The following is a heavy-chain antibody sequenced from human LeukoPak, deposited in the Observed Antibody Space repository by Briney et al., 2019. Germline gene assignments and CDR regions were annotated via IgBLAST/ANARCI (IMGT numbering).Heavy chain of an antibody. CDR3: ARALTTLTYEGY. V-gene: IGHV3-21*01. Sequence: GGSLRLFCVGSGFTFSSYTMHWIRQAPGKGLEWVSSISGSNSYIFYADSVKGRFTVSRDNAKDSLYLQMNSLRAEDTAVYYCARALTTLTYEGYWGQGTLVTVSS. J-gene: IGHJ4*02. CDR2: ISGSNSYI. D-gene: IGHD1-1*01. CDR1: GFTFSSYT.